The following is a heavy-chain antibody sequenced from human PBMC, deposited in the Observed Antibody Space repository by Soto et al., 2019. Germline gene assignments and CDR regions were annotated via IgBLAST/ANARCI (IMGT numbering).Heavy chain of an antibody. V-gene: IGHV4-39*01. CDR1: GGSISSSSYY. CDR2: IYYSGST. J-gene: IGHJ4*02. CDR3: ARSMTTVVALDY. Sequence: QLQLQESGPGLVKPSETLSLTCTVSGGSISSSSYYWGWIRQPPGKGLEWIGSIYYSGSTYYNPSLKNRVTISVDTSKNQFSLKLSSVTAADTAVYYCARSMTTVVALDYWGQGTLVTVSS. D-gene: IGHD4-17*01.